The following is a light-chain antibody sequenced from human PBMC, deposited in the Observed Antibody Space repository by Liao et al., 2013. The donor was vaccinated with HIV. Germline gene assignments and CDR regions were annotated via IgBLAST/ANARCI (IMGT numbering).Light chain of an antibody. CDR2: DDN. CDR1: GLGDKY. CDR3: QTWDRSTAVV. V-gene: IGLV3-1*01. Sequence: SNELTQTPSMSVSPGQTASITCSGDGLGDKYVCWYQQRPGQSPVLVIYDDNKRPSGIPERFSASNSGNTATLTISGTQPMDEADYYCQTWDRSTAVVLGGGTKLTVL. J-gene: IGLJ2*01.